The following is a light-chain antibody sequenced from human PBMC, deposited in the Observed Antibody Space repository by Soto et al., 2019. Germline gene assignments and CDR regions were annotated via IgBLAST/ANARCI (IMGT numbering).Light chain of an antibody. Sequence: QSALTQPRSVSGSPGQSVTISCTGTTGDVGAYNFVSWYQLHPGKAPKLMIYDASKRPSGVPDRFSSSKSGNTASLTISGLQAEDDADYYCCSYAGSFTWVFGGGTKLTVL. V-gene: IGLV2-11*01. J-gene: IGLJ3*02. CDR1: TGDVGAYNF. CDR2: DAS. CDR3: CSYAGSFTWV.